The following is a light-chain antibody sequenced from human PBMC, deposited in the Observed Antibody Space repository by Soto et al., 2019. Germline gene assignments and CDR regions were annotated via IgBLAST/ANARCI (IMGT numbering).Light chain of an antibody. CDR1: SSDVGGYNS. V-gene: IGLV2-14*01. CDR2: DVN. CDR3: SSFTNRKTYV. J-gene: IGLJ1*01. Sequence: QSVLTQPACVSGSPGQSIAISCTGTSSDVGGYNSVSWFQQHPGKAPKLIIYDVNDRPSAVSDRFSGSKSGNTASLTISGLQTEDEADYYCSSFTNRKTYVFGTGTKVTVL.